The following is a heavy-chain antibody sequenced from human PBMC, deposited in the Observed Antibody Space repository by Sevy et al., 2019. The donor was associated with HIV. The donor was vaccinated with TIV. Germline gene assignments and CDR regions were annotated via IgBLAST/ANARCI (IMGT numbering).Heavy chain of an antibody. CDR1: GFTVGSNY. CDR3: ARVSVYYYDSSCYYTTGNAFDI. D-gene: IGHD3-22*01. V-gene: IGHV3-53*01. CDR2: IYSGVTT. Sequence: GGSLRLSCAASGFTVGSNYMSWVRQAPGKGLEWVSIIYSGVTTSYADSVKGRFTISRHNSKNTLYLQMNSLRAEDTAVYYCARVSVYYYDSSCYYTTGNAFDIWGQGTMVTVSS. J-gene: IGHJ3*02.